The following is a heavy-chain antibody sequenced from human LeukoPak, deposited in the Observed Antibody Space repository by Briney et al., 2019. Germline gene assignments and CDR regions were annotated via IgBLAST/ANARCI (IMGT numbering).Heavy chain of an antibody. CDR2: INPNSGGT. CDR3: ARGSYCSGGSCYYYTFDY. D-gene: IGHD2-15*01. V-gene: IGHV1-2*02. Sequence: ASVKVSCKASGYTFTSYGISWVRQAPGQGLEWMGWINPNSGGTNYAQKFQGRVTMTRDTSISTAYMELSRLRSDDTAVYYCARGSYCSGGSCYYYTFDYWGQGTLVTVSS. J-gene: IGHJ4*02. CDR1: GYTFTSYG.